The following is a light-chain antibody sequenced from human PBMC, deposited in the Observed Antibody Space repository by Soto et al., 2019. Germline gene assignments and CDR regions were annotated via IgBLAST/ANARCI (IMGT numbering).Light chain of an antibody. Sequence: DIQMTQSPSTLSASVGDRVTITCRASQSISNWLARYQQKPGKAPKLLIYKASTLESGVPSMFSGTGSGTEFTLTISSLQPDDFATYYCHQFSFSHTFGGGTKVEIK. J-gene: IGKJ4*01. CDR1: QSISNW. V-gene: IGKV1-5*03. CDR3: HQFSFSHT. CDR2: KAS.